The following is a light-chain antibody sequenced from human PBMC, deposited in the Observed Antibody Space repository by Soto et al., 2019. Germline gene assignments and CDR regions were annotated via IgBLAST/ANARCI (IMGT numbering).Light chain of an antibody. CDR1: GSNIGAGYD. Sequence: QSALTQPPSVSGAPGQTVTISCTGAGSNIGAGYDVHWYQQLPGTAPKLLIYGNINRPSGVPDRFSGSKSGSSASLTVSGLQTEDEADYYCNSYVAGSNVFGTGTKLTVL. J-gene: IGLJ1*01. V-gene: IGLV1-40*01. CDR3: NSYVAGSNV. CDR2: GNI.